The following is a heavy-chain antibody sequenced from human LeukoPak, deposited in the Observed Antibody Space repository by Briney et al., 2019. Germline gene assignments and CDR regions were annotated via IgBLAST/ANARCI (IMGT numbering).Heavy chain of an antibody. CDR1: GFTFSSYS. Sequence: PGGSLRLSCAASGFTFSSYSMNWVRQAPGKGLEWVSYISSSSTIYYADSVKGRFTISRDNAKNSLYLQMNSLRAEDTAVYYCARARDTAMVTVLGYWGQGTLVTVSS. CDR2: ISSSSTI. CDR3: ARARDTAMVTVLGY. V-gene: IGHV3-48*01. D-gene: IGHD5-18*01. J-gene: IGHJ4*02.